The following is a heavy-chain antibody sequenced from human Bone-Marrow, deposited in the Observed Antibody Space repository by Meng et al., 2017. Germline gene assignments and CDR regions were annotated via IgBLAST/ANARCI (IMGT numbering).Heavy chain of an antibody. V-gene: IGHV2-5*02. CDR3: ARTPNFSDGRHYCDY. CDR1: GFSLSTRGVG. J-gene: IGHJ4*02. D-gene: IGHD3-3*01. CDR2: IYWDDDK. Sequence: SGPTLVKPTQTLTMTCSFSGFSLSTRGVGVPWLRQPPGKGLEGVAHIYWDDDKRDSPSLKTRHADIKDTSTNQVVLTRINIDPVDTDTYYCARTPNFSDGRHYCDYWGQGNLVTVSS.